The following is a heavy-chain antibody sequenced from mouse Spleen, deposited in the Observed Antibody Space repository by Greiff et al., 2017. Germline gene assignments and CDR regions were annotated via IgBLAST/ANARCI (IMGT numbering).Heavy chain of an antibody. V-gene: IGHV5S21*01. CDR3: TRPNWDALAY. CDR1: GFTFSSYA. CDR2: ISSGGDYI. D-gene: IGHD4-1*01. J-gene: IGHJ3*01. Sequence: EVKLEESGEGLVKPGGSLKLSCAASGFTFSSYAMSWVRQTPEKRLEWVAYISSGGDYIYYADTVKGRFTISRDNARNTLYLQMSSLKSEDTAMYYCTRPNWDALAYWGQGTLVTVSA.